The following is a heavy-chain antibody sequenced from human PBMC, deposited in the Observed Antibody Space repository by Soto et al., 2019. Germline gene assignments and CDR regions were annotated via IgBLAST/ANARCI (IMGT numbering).Heavy chain of an antibody. CDR3: ARDRGSDYYYYGMDV. V-gene: IGHV1-2*04. CDR1: GYTFTGYY. Sequence: EASVKVSCKASGYTFTGYYMHWVRQAPGQGLEWMGWINPNSGGTNYAQKFQGWVTMTRDTSISTAYMELSRLRSDDTAVYYCARDRGSDYYYYGMDVWGQGTTVTVSS. CDR2: INPNSGGT. D-gene: IGHD3-10*01. J-gene: IGHJ6*02.